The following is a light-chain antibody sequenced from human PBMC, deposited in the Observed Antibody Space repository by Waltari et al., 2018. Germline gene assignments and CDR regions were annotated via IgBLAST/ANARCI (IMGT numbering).Light chain of an antibody. J-gene: IGKJ1*01. CDR1: QSVLSSSNNKNV. CDR3: QQYYITPPT. Sequence: DIVMTQSPDSLTVSLGERATVHCKSSQSVLSSSNNKNVVAWYQQKPGQPPKLLIYWASTRGSGVPDRFSGSGSGTDFTLTISSLQAEDVAVYYCQQYYITPPTFGQGTKVEIK. V-gene: IGKV4-1*01. CDR2: WAS.